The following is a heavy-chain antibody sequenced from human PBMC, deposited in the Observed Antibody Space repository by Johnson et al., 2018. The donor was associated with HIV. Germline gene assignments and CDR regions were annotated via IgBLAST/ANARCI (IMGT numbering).Heavy chain of an antibody. J-gene: IGHJ3*02. D-gene: IGHD3-22*01. Sequence: QVQLVESGGGVVQPGGSLRLSCATSVFMFSNYGMHWVRQAPGKGLEWVAVISYDGSNEYFADSVKGRFTISRDNSKNTLYLQMNSLRAEDTAVYYCARDLPSSGPDNGDAFDIWGQGTMVTVSS. CDR3: ARDLPSSGPDNGDAFDI. CDR2: ISYDGSNE. CDR1: VFMFSNYG. V-gene: IGHV3-33*05.